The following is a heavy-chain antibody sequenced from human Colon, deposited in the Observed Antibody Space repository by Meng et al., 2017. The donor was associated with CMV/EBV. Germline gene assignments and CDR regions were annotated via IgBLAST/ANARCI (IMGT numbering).Heavy chain of an antibody. D-gene: IGHD2-2*01. CDR1: GASIRSSSYY. CDR3: ARGVHGRYCPGTTCYPVDD. V-gene: IGHV4-39*07. CDR2: MNYVGSK. J-gene: IGHJ4*02. Sequence: GSLRLSCTVSGASIRSSSYYWGWIRHTPGKGLEWIGNMNYVGSKYYNPSLKSRVSISADTSKDQFFLKLTSVTAADTAVYYCARGVHGRYCPGTTCYPVDDWGQGTLVTVSS.